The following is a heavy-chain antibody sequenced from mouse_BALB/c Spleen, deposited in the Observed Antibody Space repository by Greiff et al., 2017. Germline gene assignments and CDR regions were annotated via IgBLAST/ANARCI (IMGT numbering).Heavy chain of an antibody. D-gene: IGHD1-2*01. CDR2: IYPGDGDT. CDR3: AIEEVTTASFDY. J-gene: IGHJ2*01. CDR1: GYTFTSYW. Sequence: VQLQQSGAELARPGASVKLSCKASGYTFTSYWMQWVKQRPGQGLEWIGAIYPGDGDTRYTQKFKGKATLTADKSSSTAYMQLSSLASEDSAVYYCAIEEVTTASFDYWGQGTTLTVSS. V-gene: IGHV1-87*01.